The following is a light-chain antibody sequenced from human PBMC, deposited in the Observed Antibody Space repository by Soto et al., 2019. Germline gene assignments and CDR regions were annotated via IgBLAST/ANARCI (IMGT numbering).Light chain of an antibody. Sequence: QSALTQPASVSGSPGQSITISCTGTSSDVGGYNYVSWYQQHPGEALKLMIYDVNNRPSGVSNRFTGSKSGNTASLTISGLQAEDEADYYCSSYTIISTYVFGTGTKVTVL. CDR3: SSYTIISTYV. CDR1: SSDVGGYNY. J-gene: IGLJ1*01. CDR2: DVN. V-gene: IGLV2-14*01.